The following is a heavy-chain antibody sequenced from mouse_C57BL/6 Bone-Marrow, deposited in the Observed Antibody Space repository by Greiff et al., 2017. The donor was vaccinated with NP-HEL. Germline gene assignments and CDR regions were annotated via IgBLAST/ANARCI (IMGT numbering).Heavy chain of an antibody. CDR2: IDPSDSYT. Sequence: VQLQQPGAELVKPGASVKLSCKASGYTFTSYWMQWVKQRPGQGLERIGEIDPSDSYTNYNQKFKGKATLTVDTSSSTAYMQLSSLTSEDSAVYYCARWITTVVDYFDYWGQGTTLTVSS. J-gene: IGHJ2*01. CDR3: ARWITTVVDYFDY. D-gene: IGHD1-1*01. V-gene: IGHV1-50*01. CDR1: GYTFTSYW.